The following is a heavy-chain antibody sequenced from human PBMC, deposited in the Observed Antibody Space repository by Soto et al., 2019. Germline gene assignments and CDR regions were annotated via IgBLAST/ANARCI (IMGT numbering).Heavy chain of an antibody. D-gene: IGHD4-17*01. CDR3: AKDYIAYGDYGLGVHTIFDY. J-gene: IGHJ4*02. V-gene: IGHV3-30*18. CDR1: GFTFSSYG. CDR2: ISYDGSNK. Sequence: QVQLVESGGGVVQPGRSLRLSCAASGFTFSSYGMHWVRQAPGKGLEWVAVISYDGSNKYYADSVKGRFTISRDNSKNTLYLQMNSLRAEDTAVYYCAKDYIAYGDYGLGVHTIFDYWGQGTLVTVSS.